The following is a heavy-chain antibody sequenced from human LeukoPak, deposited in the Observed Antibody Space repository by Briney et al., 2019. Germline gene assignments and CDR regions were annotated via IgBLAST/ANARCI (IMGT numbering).Heavy chain of an antibody. CDR3: ARSTKKGGWYVTYYYYYMDV. D-gene: IGHD6-19*01. CDR2: MNPNSGNT. CDR1: GYTFTSYD. V-gene: IGHV1-8*01. Sequence: ASVTVSCKASGYTFTSYDINWVRQAPGQGLEWMGWMNPNSGNTGYAQKFQGRVTMTRNTSISTAYMELSSLRSEDTAVYYCARSTKKGGWYVTYYYYYMDVWGKGTTVTISS. J-gene: IGHJ6*03.